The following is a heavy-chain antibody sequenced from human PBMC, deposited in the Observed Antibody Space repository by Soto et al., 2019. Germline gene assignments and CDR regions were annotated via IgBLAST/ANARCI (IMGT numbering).Heavy chain of an antibody. D-gene: IGHD3-22*01. CDR3: AKGPRNYDSSGYLDY. J-gene: IGHJ4*02. Sequence: SLRLSCAASGFTFDDYAMHWVRQAPGKGLEWVSGISWNSGSIGYADSVKGRFTISRDNAKNSLYLQMNSLRAEDTALYYCAKGPRNYDSSGYLDYWGQGTLVTVPQ. CDR2: ISWNSGSI. CDR1: GFTFDDYA. V-gene: IGHV3-9*01.